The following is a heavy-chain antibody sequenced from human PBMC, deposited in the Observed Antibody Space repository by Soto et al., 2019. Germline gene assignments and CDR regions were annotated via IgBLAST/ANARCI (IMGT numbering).Heavy chain of an antibody. D-gene: IGHD2-2*01. CDR1: GFTFSNYA. V-gene: IGHV3-23*01. Sequence: EVQLLESGGGLVQPGGSLRLSCAASGFTFSNYAMSWVRQAPGKGLEWVSAISGSGASTYYADSVKGRFTISRDNSKNSLYLQMNSLRAEDTAVYYCAKEYCASTSCNFDHWGQGTLVTVSS. J-gene: IGHJ4*02. CDR3: AKEYCASTSCNFDH. CDR2: ISGSGAST.